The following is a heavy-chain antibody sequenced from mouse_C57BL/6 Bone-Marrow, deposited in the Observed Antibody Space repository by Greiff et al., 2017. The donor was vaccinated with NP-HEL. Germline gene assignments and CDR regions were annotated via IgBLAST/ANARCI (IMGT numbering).Heavy chain of an antibody. J-gene: IGHJ2*01. V-gene: IGHV1-15*01. CDR1: GYTFTDYE. CDR2: IDPDTGGT. Sequence: QVQLQQPGAELVRPGASVTLSCKASGYTFTDYEMHWVKQTPVHGLEWIGAIDPDTGGTAYNQKFKGKAILTADKSSSTAYMELRSLTSEDSAVYYCTRKGYYWGQGTTLTVSS. CDR3: TRKGYY.